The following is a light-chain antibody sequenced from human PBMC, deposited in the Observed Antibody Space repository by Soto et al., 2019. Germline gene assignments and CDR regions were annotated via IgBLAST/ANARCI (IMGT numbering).Light chain of an antibody. Sequence: DIQMTQSPSSVSASVGDRVTITCRASQGIRSWLAWYQQKPGKAPKLLISSASSLQSGVPSRFSGCGSGTDFTLTISGLQPEDFPTYYCQQSDTFPATFGGGTRVEIK. CDR2: SAS. V-gene: IGKV1D-12*01. CDR1: QGIRSW. J-gene: IGKJ4*01. CDR3: QQSDTFPAT.